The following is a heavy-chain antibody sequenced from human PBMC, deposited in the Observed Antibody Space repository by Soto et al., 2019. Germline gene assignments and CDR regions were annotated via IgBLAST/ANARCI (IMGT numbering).Heavy chain of an antibody. CDR2: IIPIFTTT. Sequence: QVHLVQSGAEVKKPGSSVKVSCKAPGGTFSNHAINWVRQAPGQGLEWMGRIIPIFTTTNYAQKFQGRVSITADESTTTAYMELSRLKHDDTAVYYCAREVAADGTFREDVFDIWGQGTLVTVSS. J-gene: IGHJ3*02. D-gene: IGHD6-13*01. CDR1: GGTFSNHA. CDR3: AREVAADGTFREDVFDI. V-gene: IGHV1-69*12.